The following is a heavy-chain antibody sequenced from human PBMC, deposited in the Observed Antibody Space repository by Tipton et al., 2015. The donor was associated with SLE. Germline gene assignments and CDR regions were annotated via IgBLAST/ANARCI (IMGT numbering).Heavy chain of an antibody. D-gene: IGHD6-19*01. CDR3: AKDRRRLTWYFDL. Sequence: SLRLSCAASGFTFSSYAMSWVRQAPGKGLEWVSAISGSGGSTYYADSVKGRFTISRDNSKNTLYLQMNSLRAEDTAVYYCAKDRRRLTWYFDLWGRGTLVTVSS. CDR1: GFTFSSYA. J-gene: IGHJ2*01. CDR2: ISGSGGST. V-gene: IGHV3-23*01.